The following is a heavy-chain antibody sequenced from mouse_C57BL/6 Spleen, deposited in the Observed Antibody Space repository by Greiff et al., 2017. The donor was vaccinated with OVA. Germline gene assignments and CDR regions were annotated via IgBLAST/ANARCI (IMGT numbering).Heavy chain of an antibody. Sequence: VKLQESGAELVRPGTSVKVSCKASGYAFTNYLIEWVKQRPGQGLEWIGVINPGSGGTNYNEKFKGKATLTADKSSSTAYMQLSSLTSEDSAVYFCARGPYDYRSDYAMDYWGQGTSVTVSS. CDR2: INPGSGGT. CDR1: GYAFTNYL. CDR3: ARGPYDYRSDYAMDY. D-gene: IGHD2-4*01. V-gene: IGHV1-54*01. J-gene: IGHJ4*01.